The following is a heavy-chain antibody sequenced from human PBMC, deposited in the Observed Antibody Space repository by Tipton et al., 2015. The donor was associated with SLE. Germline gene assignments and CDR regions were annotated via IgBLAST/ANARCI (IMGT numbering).Heavy chain of an antibody. CDR1: RFTFSSYG. J-gene: IGHJ5*02. CDR3: AKDPVSSWYHWFDP. V-gene: IGHV3-30*02. D-gene: IGHD6-13*01. CDR2: IRYDGSNK. Sequence: SLRLSCAASRFTFSSYGTHWVRQAPGRGLEWVAFIRYDGSNKYYADSVKGRFTISRDNSKNTLYLQMNSLRAEDTAVYYCAKDPVSSWYHWFDPWGQGTLVTVSS.